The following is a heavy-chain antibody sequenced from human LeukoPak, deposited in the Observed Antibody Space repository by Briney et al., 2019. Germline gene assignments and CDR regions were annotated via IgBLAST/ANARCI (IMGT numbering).Heavy chain of an antibody. D-gene: IGHD5-24*01. CDR1: GFTFSSYA. J-gene: IGHJ3*02. CDR3: AKVRRMASIPAGAFDI. V-gene: IGHV3-23*01. CDR2: ISGSGGST. Sequence: GGSLRLSCAVSGFTFSSYAMFWVRQAPGKGLECVSSISGSGGSTYYTDSVKGRFTISRDNSKNTLYLQMNSQRAEDTAVYYCAKVRRMASIPAGAFDIWGQGTMVAVSS.